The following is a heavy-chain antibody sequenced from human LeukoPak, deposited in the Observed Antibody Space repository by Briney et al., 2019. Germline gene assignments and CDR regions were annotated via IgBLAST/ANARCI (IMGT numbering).Heavy chain of an antibody. CDR2: IYYSGST. D-gene: IGHD1-26*01. J-gene: IGHJ3*02. V-gene: IGHV4-59*08. CDR3: ARLSYSGSYYGPDKIPNDAFDI. Sequence: SETLSLTCTVSGGSISSYYWSWIRQPPGKGLEWIGYIYYSGSTNYNPSLKSRVTISVGTSKNQFSLKLSSVTAADTAVYYCARLSYSGSYYGPDKIPNDAFDIWGQGTMVTVSS. CDR1: GGSISSYY.